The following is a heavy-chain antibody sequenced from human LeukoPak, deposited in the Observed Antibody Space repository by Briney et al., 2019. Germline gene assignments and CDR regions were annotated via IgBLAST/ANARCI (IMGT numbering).Heavy chain of an antibody. CDR2: ILYDGSNK. Sequence: GGSLRLSCAASEFTFSKFGMHWVRQAPGQGLEWVAFILYDGSNKYYADSVKGRFTISRDNSKSTLYLQMNSLRAEDTAVYYCAKRSAGSSIFDYWGQGTLASVSS. CDR3: AKRSAGSSIFDY. V-gene: IGHV3-30*02. J-gene: IGHJ4*02. CDR1: EFTFSKFG. D-gene: IGHD3-10*01.